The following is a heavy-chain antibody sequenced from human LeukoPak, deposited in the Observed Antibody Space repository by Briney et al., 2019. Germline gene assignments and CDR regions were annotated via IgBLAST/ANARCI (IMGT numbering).Heavy chain of an antibody. D-gene: IGHD1-14*01. CDR3: ARRPGN. CDR1: GGGRVIKY. J-gene: IGHJ4*02. V-gene: IGHV3-53*01. Sequence: GGSLRLSCVDLGGGRVIKYKSWVRQAPGKGLEWVSLIYSGGAIRYADSVKGRFTISRDSSKNTLFLQMNDLTVEDTARYYCARRPGNWGQGILVTVSS. CDR2: IYSGGAI.